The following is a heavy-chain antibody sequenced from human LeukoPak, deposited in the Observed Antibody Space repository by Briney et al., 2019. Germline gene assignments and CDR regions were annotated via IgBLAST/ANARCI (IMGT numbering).Heavy chain of an antibody. CDR1: GGSFSGYY. CDR2: INHSGRT. J-gene: IGHJ4*02. Sequence: SETLPLTCAVYGGSFSGYYFSWIRQPPGKGLEWIAEINHSGRTNYNPSLKSRVTISVDTSQKQFYLKLSSVTAADTAVYYCARGQYIGSYLDYWGQGTLVTVSS. D-gene: IGHD1-26*01. CDR3: ARGQYIGSYLDY. V-gene: IGHV4-34*01.